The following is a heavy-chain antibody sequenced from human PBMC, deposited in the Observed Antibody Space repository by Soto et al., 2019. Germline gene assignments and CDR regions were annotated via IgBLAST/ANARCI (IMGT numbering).Heavy chain of an antibody. Sequence: PSETLSLTCTVSGGSIISSSYYWDWIRQPPGKGLEWIGSIYYSGTTYYNPSLKSRVAMSVDTSKSHFSLKLSSVTAADTAVYFCARHPTITGGNYVWGQGTLVTVSS. J-gene: IGHJ1*01. D-gene: IGHD1-26*01. CDR2: IYYSGTT. V-gene: IGHV4-39*01. CDR1: GGSIISSSYY. CDR3: ARHPTITGGNYV.